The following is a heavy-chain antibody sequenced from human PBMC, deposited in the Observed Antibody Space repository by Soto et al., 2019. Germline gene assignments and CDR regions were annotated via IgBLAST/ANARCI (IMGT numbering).Heavy chain of an antibody. V-gene: IGHV4-34*01. CDR2: INHSGST. D-gene: IGHD3-22*01. J-gene: IGHJ4*02. Sequence: SETRSLTCAVYGGAFSGYYWGWIRQPPGKGREWIGEINHSGSTNYNPSLKSRVTISVDTSKNPSSLKLSSVNAADTAVYYCASGYYESSGYLFDYWGQGTRVTVSS. CDR1: GGAFSGYY. CDR3: ASGYYESSGYLFDY.